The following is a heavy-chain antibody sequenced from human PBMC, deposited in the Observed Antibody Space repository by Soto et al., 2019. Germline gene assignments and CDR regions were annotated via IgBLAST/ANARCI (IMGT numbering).Heavy chain of an antibody. CDR3: ASLVYDYIWGSYLEGYFDY. V-gene: IGHV3-21*01. D-gene: IGHD3-16*01. CDR1: GFTFSSYS. Sequence: GGSLRLSCAASGFTFSSYSMNWVRQAPGKGLEWVSSISSSSSYIYYADSVKGRFTISRDNAKNSLYLQMNSLRAEDTAVYYCASLVYDYIWGSYLEGYFDYWGQGTLVTVSS. CDR2: ISSSSSYI. J-gene: IGHJ4*02.